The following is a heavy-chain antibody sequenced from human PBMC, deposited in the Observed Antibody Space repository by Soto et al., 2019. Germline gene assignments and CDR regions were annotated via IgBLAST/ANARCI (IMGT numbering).Heavy chain of an antibody. CDR2: INPNNGGT. D-gene: IGHD4-17*01. J-gene: IGHJ4*02. V-gene: IGHV1-2*02. Sequence: VQLVQSEAEVKKPGASVKVSCKASGYTFTGFYMHWVRQAPGQGLEWMGWINPNNGGTNYVQKFQDRVTMTRDTSITTAYMELSGLRSDDTAVYYCARDTGPYGDYSYWGQGTLVTVSS. CDR3: ARDTGPYGDYSY. CDR1: GYTFTGFY.